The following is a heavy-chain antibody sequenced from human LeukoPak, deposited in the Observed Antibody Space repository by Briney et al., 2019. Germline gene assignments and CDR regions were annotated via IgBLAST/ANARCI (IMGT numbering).Heavy chain of an antibody. CDR3: ARGGSVHYFDY. Sequence: PSETLSLTCAVSGYSISSGYYWGWIRQPPGKGLEWIGSIYHSGTTNYNPSLKSRVTISVDTSKNQFSLKLSSVTAADTAVYYCARGGSVHYFDYWGQGTLVTVSS. V-gene: IGHV4-38-2*01. CDR2: IYHSGTT. D-gene: IGHD3-16*01. CDR1: GYSISSGYY. J-gene: IGHJ4*02.